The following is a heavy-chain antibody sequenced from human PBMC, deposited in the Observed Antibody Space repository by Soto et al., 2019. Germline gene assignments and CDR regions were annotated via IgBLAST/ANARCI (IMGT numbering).Heavy chain of an antibody. CDR3: ATEKVVPAAITGNPYYYGMDV. J-gene: IGHJ6*02. D-gene: IGHD2-2*02. V-gene: IGHV3-21*01. CDR2: ISGRGVYI. Sequence: QLVESGGGLVKPGGSLRLSCAASGFTFSDYVINWVRQAPGKGLEWVSSISGRGVYIYYAVSVKGRFTISRDNAKNSLYLQMNSLRAEDTAVYYCATEKVVPAAITGNPYYYGMDVWGHGTTVTVSS. CDR1: GFTFSDYV.